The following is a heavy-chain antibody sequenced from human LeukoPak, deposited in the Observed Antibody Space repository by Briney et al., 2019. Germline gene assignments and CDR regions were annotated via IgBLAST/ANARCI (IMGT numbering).Heavy chain of an antibody. D-gene: IGHD3-10*01. Sequence: PGGSLRLSCAASGFTVSSNYMSWVRQAPGKGLGRVSVIYSGGSTYYADSVKGRFTISRDNSKNTLYLQMNSLRAEDTAVYYCARSPVLLWFGGTGAFDIWGQGTMVTVSS. V-gene: IGHV3-53*01. CDR2: IYSGGST. CDR1: GFTVSSNY. CDR3: ARSPVLLWFGGTGAFDI. J-gene: IGHJ3*02.